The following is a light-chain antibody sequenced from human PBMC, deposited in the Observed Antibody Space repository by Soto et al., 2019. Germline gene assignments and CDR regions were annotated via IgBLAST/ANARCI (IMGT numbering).Light chain of an antibody. V-gene: IGKV1-39*01. CDR2: AAS. J-gene: IGKJ1*01. Sequence: DIQMTQSPSSLSASAGDRGTITCRASQSIGHSLNWYQQKPGKAPKPLIYAASSLQSGVPSRFSGSGSGTDFTLTISSLQPDDFATYYCQQSSSTPPTSGQGNKVDNK. CDR3: QQSSSTPPT. CDR1: QSIGHS.